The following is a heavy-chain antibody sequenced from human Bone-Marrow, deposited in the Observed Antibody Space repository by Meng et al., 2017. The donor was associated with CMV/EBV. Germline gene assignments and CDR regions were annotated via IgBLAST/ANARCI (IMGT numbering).Heavy chain of an antibody. CDR3: ARDSHFGALDY. V-gene: IGHV3-7*01. D-gene: IGHD3-10*01. J-gene: IGHJ4*02. CDR1: GFTFSSSW. Sequence: ETLSLTCAASGFTFSSSWMSWVRQAPGKGLEWVANIKFDGGEIYYVDPVKGRFTISRDNAKNSLYLQMNGLRAEDTAVYYCARDSHFGALDYWGQGTLVTVSS. CDR2: IKFDGGEI.